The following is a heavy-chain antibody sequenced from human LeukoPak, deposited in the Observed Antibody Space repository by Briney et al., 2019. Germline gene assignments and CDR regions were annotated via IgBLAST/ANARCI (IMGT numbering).Heavy chain of an antibody. CDR1: GYAFTNYD. CDR2: MNPNSGNT. V-gene: IGHV1-8*01. D-gene: IGHD1-26*01. J-gene: IGHJ5*02. CDR3: ARDIAGATKGGWFDT. Sequence: ASVKVSCKASGYAFTNYDINWVRQATGQGLEWMGWMNPNSGNTGYAQKFQGRVTMTRNTSISTAYMELSSLRSEDTALYYCARDIAGATKGGWFDTWGQGTPVTVSS.